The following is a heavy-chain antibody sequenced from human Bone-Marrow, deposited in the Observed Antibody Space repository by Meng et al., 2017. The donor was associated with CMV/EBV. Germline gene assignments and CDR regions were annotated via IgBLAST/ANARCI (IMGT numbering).Heavy chain of an antibody. Sequence: GESLKISCAASGFTFSSYGMHWVRQAPGKGLEWVAFIRYDGSNKYYADSVKGRFTISRDNSKNTLYLQMNSLRADDTAVYYCAKDASAYSPYYVDYWGQGTLVTVYS. J-gene: IGHJ4*02. CDR2: IRYDGSNK. D-gene: IGHD3-3*01. CDR1: GFTFSSYG. CDR3: AKDASAYSPYYVDY. V-gene: IGHV3-30*02.